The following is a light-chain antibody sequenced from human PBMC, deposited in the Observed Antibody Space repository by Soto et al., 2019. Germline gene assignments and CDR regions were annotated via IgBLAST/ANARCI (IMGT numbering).Light chain of an antibody. Sequence: EIVLTQSPGTLSLSPGERATLSFRSSQSVSSSYLAWYQQKPGQAPRLLIYGASSRATGIPDRFSGGGSGTDFTLTISSLEPEDFAVYYCQQYGSSPWKFGQGTTVDIK. CDR2: GAS. V-gene: IGKV3-20*01. CDR3: QQYGSSPWK. J-gene: IGKJ1*01. CDR1: QSVSSSY.